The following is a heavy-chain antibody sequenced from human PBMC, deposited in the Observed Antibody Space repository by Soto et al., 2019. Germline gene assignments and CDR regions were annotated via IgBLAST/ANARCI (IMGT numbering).Heavy chain of an antibody. V-gene: IGHV3-33*01. CDR1: GFTFSDYG. J-gene: IGHJ6*02. D-gene: IGHD2-21*02. Sequence: GGSLRLSCAASGFTFSDYGMHWVRQAPGKGLEWVAVIWYNGNNKFYTDSVKGRFTVSRDNSKNTLYLQINSLRAEDTAVYYCVRDRAYCGGDCPYYYGLDGCRQRTTVTVSS. CDR3: VRDRAYCGGDCPYYYGLDG. CDR2: IWYNGNNK.